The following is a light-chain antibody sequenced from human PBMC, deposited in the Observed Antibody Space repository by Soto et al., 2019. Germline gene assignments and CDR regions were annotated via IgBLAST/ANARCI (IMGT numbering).Light chain of an antibody. Sequence: EIVMTQSPATLSVSPGERATLSCRASQSVSNSLAWYQQKPGQAPRLLIYGASTRATGIPARLSGSGSGTEFTLTISSLQSEDFAVYFCQQYNNWPRTFGQGTKVDIK. CDR3: QQYNNWPRT. V-gene: IGKV3-15*01. CDR2: GAS. J-gene: IGKJ1*01. CDR1: QSVSNS.